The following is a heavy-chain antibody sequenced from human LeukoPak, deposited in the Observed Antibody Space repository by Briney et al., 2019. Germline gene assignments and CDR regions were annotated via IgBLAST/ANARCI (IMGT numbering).Heavy chain of an antibody. CDR1: GFTFSSYG. D-gene: IGHD2-21*02. V-gene: IGHV3-7*01. Sequence: PGGSLRLSCAASGFTFSSYGMHWVRQAPGKGLEWVANIKQDGSERYYVDSVKGRFTISRDNAKNSLYLQMNSLRAEDTAVYYCARHGCGGDCYFKYWGQGTLVTVSS. CDR2: IKQDGSER. J-gene: IGHJ4*02. CDR3: ARHGCGGDCYFKY.